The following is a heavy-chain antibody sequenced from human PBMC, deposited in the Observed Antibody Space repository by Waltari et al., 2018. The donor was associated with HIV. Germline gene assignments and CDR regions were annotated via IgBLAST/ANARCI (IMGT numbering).Heavy chain of an antibody. J-gene: IGHJ4*02. V-gene: IGHV3-7*01. D-gene: IGHD3-16*01. CDR2: RKGDGSEK. Sequence: EVQLVESGGGLVQPGGSLRLSCAGSGFTFSGFWMTWVRQTPGKGLDWVANRKGDGSEKYYVDSVKGRFTISRDNAKNLLYLEMNSLRVEDTAVYYCAADLYGVYFDYWGQGTLVTVSS. CDR3: AADLYGVYFDY. CDR1: GFTFSGFW.